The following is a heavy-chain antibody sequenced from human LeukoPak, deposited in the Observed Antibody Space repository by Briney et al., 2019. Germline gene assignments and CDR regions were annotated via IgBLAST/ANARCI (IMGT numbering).Heavy chain of an antibody. CDR2: ISAYNGNT. Sequence: ASVTVSCMASGYTFTSYGISWVRQAPGQGLEWMGWISAYNGNTNYAQKLQGRVTMTTDTSTSTAYMELRSLRSDDTAVYYCARAGSALGHYGGFLRHWGQGTLVTVSS. CDR1: GYTFTSYG. CDR3: ARAGSALGHYGGFLRH. D-gene: IGHD4-23*01. J-gene: IGHJ1*01. V-gene: IGHV1-18*01.